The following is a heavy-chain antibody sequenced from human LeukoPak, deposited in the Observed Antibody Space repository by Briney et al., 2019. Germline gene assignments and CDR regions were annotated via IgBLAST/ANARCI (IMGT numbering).Heavy chain of an antibody. J-gene: IGHJ3*02. CDR3: ARSVREVIINDAFDI. CDR1: GFTFSSYA. Sequence: PGGSLRLSCAASGFTFSSYAMSWVRQAPGKGLEWVSAISGSGGSTYYADSVKGRFTISRDNSKNTLYLQMNSLRAEDTAVYYCARSVREVIINDAFDIWGQGTMVTVSS. CDR2: ISGSGGST. V-gene: IGHV3-23*01. D-gene: IGHD3-10*01.